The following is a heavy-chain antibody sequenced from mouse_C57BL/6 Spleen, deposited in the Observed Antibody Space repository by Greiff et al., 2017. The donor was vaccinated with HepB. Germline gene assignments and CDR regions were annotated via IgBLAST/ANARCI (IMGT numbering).Heavy chain of an antibody. D-gene: IGHD1-1*01. V-gene: IGHV1-54*01. J-gene: IGHJ1*03. Sequence: VQLQQSGAELVRPGTSVKVSCKASGYAFTNYLIEWVKQRPGQGLEWIGVINPGSGGTNYNEKFQGKGTLTADKSSSTAYMQLSSLTSEASAVYFWARAGYYGSRWYFDVWGTGTTVTVSS. CDR3: ARAGYYGSRWYFDV. CDR2: INPGSGGT. CDR1: GYAFTNYL.